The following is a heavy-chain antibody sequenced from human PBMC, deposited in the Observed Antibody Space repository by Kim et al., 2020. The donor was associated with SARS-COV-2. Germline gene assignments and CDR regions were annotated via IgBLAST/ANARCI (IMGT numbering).Heavy chain of an antibody. CDR3: TTSTSLYDSSGYDY. CDR1: GFTFSNAW. V-gene: IGHV3-15*01. Sequence: GGSLRLSCAASGFTFSNAWMSWVRQAPGKGLEWGGRIKSKTDGGTTDYAAPVKGRFTISRDDSKNTLYLQMNSLKTEDTAVYYCTTSTSLYDSSGYDYWGQETLVTVSS. CDR2: IKSKTDGGTT. D-gene: IGHD3-22*01. J-gene: IGHJ4*02.